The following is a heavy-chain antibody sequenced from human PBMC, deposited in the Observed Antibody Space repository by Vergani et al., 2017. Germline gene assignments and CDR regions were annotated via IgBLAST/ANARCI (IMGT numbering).Heavy chain of an antibody. J-gene: IGHJ6*03. Sequence: QVQLQESGPGLVKPSQTLSLTCTVSGGSISSGGYYWSWIRQHPGKGLEWIGYIYYSGSTYYNPSLKSLVTISVDTSKNQFSLKLSSVTAADTAVYYCARLNYDILTGYYPSDYYYYYMDVWGKGTTVTVSS. D-gene: IGHD3-9*01. CDR3: ARLNYDILTGYYPSDYYYYYMDV. CDR2: IYYSGST. CDR1: GGSISSGGYY. V-gene: IGHV4-31*01.